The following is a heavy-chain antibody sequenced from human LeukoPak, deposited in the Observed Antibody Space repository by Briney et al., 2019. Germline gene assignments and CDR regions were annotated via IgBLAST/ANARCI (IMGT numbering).Heavy chain of an antibody. J-gene: IGHJ5*02. V-gene: IGHV3-30*04. CDR1: GFTFSSYA. CDR3: ARGQYYYDSSGYSWFDP. CDR2: ISYDGSNK. D-gene: IGHD3-22*01. Sequence: GGSLRLSCAASGFTFSSYAMHWVRQAPGKGLEWVAVISYDGSNKYYADSVKGRFTISRDNSKNTLYLQMNSLRAEDTAVYYCARGQYYYDSSGYSWFDPWGQGTLVTVSS.